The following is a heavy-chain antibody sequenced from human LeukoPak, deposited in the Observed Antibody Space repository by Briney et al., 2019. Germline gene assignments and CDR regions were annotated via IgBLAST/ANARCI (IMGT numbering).Heavy chain of an antibody. V-gene: IGHV3-23*01. CDR2: ISGSGGST. Sequence: GGSLRLSCAASGFTFSSYAMSWVRQAPGKGLEWVSAISGSGGSTYYADSVKGRFTISRDNSKNTLYLQMNSLTAEDTAAYYCATVDMATIIYWGQGTLVTVSS. CDR3: ATVDMATIIY. CDR1: GFTFSSYA. D-gene: IGHD5-24*01. J-gene: IGHJ4*02.